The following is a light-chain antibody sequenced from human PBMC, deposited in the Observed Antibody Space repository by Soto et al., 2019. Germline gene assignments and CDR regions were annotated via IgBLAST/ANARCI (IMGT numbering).Light chain of an antibody. V-gene: IGKV3-20*01. CDR2: DAS. CDR1: QSVGRNS. Sequence: EIVLTQSPGTLYLSPGERATLSCRASQSVGRNSLAWYQQRPGQAPRFLIYDASSRATGIPDRFSGSGSGTDFTLTISRLEPEDFAVYYCQQYGSTPLTFGGGTKVEIK. J-gene: IGKJ4*01. CDR3: QQYGSTPLT.